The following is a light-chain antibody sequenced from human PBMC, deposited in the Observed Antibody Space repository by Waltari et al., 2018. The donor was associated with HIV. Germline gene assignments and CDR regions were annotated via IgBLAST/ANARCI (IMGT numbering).Light chain of an antibody. CDR3: QQYGTSSYT. J-gene: IGKJ2*01. Sequence: DIPMTQSPSTLSASVVDRVIIPCRASQSISNWLAWYQQKPGKAPKLLIYRASSLQTGVPSRFSGSGSGTDFTLTISSLQPDDFATYYCQQYGTSSYTFGQGTKLDLK. V-gene: IGKV1-5*03. CDR2: RAS. CDR1: QSISNW.